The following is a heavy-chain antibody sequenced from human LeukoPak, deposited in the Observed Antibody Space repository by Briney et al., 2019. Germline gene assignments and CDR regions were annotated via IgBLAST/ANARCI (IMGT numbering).Heavy chain of an antibody. CDR1: GFTFSSYW. V-gene: IGHV3-74*01. CDR3: ARDMYYDSSGYYGVAY. CDR2: INSDGSST. Sequence: GGSLRLSCAASGFTFSSYWMHWVHQAPGRGLVWVSRINSDGSSTSYADSVKGRFTISRDNAKNSLYLQMNSLRAEDTAVYYCARDMYYDSSGYYGVAYWGQGTLVTVSS. J-gene: IGHJ4*02. D-gene: IGHD3-22*01.